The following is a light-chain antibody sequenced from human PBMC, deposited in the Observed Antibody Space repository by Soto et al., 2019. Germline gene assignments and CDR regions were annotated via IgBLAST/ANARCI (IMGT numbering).Light chain of an antibody. CDR1: QSVPSY. J-gene: IGKJ2*01. Sequence: EIVLTQFPATLSLSPGDRATLSCRASQSVPSYLAWYQHKPGQAPRLVVYDISNRATGIPARFTGSGSGTDFPLAISSLEPEDSAVYYCQQRSAWPRNTFGQGTKLEI. CDR2: DIS. CDR3: QQRSAWPRNT. V-gene: IGKV3-11*01.